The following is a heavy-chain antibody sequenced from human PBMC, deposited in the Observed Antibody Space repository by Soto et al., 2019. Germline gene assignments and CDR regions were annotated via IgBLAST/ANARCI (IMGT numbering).Heavy chain of an antibody. CDR3: DSFISGVVH. J-gene: IGHJ4*02. V-gene: IGHV3-72*01. CDR1: GFTFSDHY. Sequence: EVQLVESGGGLVQPGGSLRLSCAASGFTFSDHYMDWVRQAPGKGLEWVGRTKNKAEEYTTEYAASVKGRFTISRHDSKNSLYLQMSSLKTEDTAVYYCDSFISGVVHWGQGTLVTVSS. D-gene: IGHD3-3*02. CDR2: TKNKAEEYTT.